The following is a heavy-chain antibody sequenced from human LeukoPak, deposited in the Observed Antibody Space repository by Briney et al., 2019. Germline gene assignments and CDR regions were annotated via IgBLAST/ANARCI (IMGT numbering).Heavy chain of an antibody. CDR1: GFTFSSYA. CDR3: ARAPVLRFLEWLIS. CDR2: ISYDGSNK. J-gene: IGHJ4*02. Sequence: GRSLRLSCAASGFTFSSYAMHWVRQAPGKGLEWVAVISYDGSNKYYADSVKGRFTISRDNSKNTLYLQMNSLRAEDTAVYYCARAPVLRFLEWLISWGQGTLVNVSS. V-gene: IGHV3-30-3*01. D-gene: IGHD3-3*01.